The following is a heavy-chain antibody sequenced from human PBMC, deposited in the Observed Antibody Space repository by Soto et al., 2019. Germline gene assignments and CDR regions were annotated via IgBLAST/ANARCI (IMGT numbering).Heavy chain of an antibody. Sequence: QVQLVQSGAEVKKPGSSVPVSCKASGGTFSSYAISWVRQAPGQGLEWMGRIIPFIGTANYAQQCQGRVTITADESTSTAYMELTSLRSEDTAVYDCARVIMTTVPASYYYGMDVWGQGTTVTVSS. J-gene: IGHJ6*02. CDR1: GGTFSSYA. V-gene: IGHV1-69*18. CDR3: ARVIMTTVPASYYYGMDV. CDR2: IIPFIGTA. D-gene: IGHD4-4*01.